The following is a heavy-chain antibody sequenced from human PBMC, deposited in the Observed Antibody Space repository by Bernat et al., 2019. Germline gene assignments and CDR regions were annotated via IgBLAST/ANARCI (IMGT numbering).Heavy chain of an antibody. CDR1: GGSFSGCY. CDR2: INHSGST. J-gene: IGHJ4*02. CDR3: ARGRGDYVWGSYRYTSHFDY. D-gene: IGHD3-16*02. Sequence: QVQLQQWGAGLLKPSETLSLTCAVYGGSFSGCYWSWIRQPPGKGLEWIGEINHSGSTNYNPSLKSRVTISVDTSKNQFSLKLSSVTAADTAVYYCARGRGDYVWGSYRYTSHFDYWGQGTLVTVSS. V-gene: IGHV4-34*01.